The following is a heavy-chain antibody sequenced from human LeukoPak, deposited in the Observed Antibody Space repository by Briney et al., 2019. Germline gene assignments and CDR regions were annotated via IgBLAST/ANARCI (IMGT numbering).Heavy chain of an antibody. CDR2: INSDGSST. D-gene: IGHD3-22*01. V-gene: IGHV3-74*01. Sequence: GGSLRLSCAASGFTFSSYWMHWVRQAPGKGLVWVSRINSDGSSTSYADSVKGRFTISRDNAKNTLYLQMNSLRAEDTAVYYCAIGGYYYDSSGYYLPYYYYYYGMDVWGQGTTVTVSS. CDR3: AIGGYYYDSSGYYLPYYYYYYGMDV. CDR1: GFTFSSYW. J-gene: IGHJ6*02.